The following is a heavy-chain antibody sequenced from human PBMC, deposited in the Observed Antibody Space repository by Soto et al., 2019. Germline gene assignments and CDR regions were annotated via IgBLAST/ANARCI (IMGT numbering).Heavy chain of an antibody. CDR3: ARRGGSISYFDY. CDR1: GGSISSSSYY. CDR2: IYYSGST. D-gene: IGHD3-16*01. J-gene: IGHJ4*02. Sequence: QLQLQESGPGLVKPSETLSLTCTVSGGSISSSSYYWGWIRQPPGKGLEWIGSIYYSGSTYYNPSLKSRVTISADTSKNQFSLKLSSVTAADTAVYYCARRGGSISYFDYWGQGTLVTVSS. V-gene: IGHV4-39*01.